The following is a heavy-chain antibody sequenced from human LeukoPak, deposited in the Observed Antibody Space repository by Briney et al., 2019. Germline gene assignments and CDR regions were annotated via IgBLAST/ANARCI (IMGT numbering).Heavy chain of an antibody. D-gene: IGHD3-10*01. J-gene: IGHJ3*02. CDR3: ARASLLLVHAFDI. CDR2: IHKNAIT. CDR1: DFTVSSNY. Sequence: GGSLRLSCAASDFTVSSNYMSWVRQAPGKGLEWVSVIHKNAITSYADTVKGRFTISRDNSKNTLYLQMNSLRAEDTAVYYCARASLLLVHAFDIWGQGTMVTVSS. V-gene: IGHV3-53*01.